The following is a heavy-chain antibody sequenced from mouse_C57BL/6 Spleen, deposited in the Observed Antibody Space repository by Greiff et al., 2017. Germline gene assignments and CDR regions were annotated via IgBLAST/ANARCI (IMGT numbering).Heavy chain of an antibody. CDR1: GYTFTDYY. CDR2: IYPGSGNT. Sequence: QVQLQQSGAELVRPGASVKLSCKASGYTFTDYYINWVKQRPGQGLEWIARIYPGSGNTYYNEKFKGKATLTAEKSSSTAYMQLSSLTSEDSAVYFCAREGATMVAYWGQGTILTVSA. D-gene: IGHD2-1*01. J-gene: IGHJ2*01. V-gene: IGHV1-76*01. CDR3: AREGATMVAY.